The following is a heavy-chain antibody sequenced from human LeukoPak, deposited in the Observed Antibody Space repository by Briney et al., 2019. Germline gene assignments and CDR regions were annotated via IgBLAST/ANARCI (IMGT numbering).Heavy chain of an antibody. V-gene: IGHV1-8*01. J-gene: IGHJ5*02. Sequence: ASVKVSCKASGYTFTSYDINWVRQATGQGLEWMGWMNPNSGNTGYAQEFQGRVTMTRNTSISTAYMELSSLRSEDTAVYYCARGERRTQKIDPWGQGTLVTVSS. D-gene: IGHD1-1*01. CDR2: MNPNSGNT. CDR3: ARGERRTQKIDP. CDR1: GYTFTSYD.